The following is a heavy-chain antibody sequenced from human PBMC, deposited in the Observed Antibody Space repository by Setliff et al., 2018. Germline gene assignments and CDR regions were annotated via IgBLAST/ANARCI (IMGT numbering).Heavy chain of an antibody. V-gene: IGHV4-34*01. CDR3: ARQRLGLFDP. Sequence: SETLSLTCAVYGGSFSTYYWIWIRQPPGKGLEWIGEINHSGSTNYNPSLKSRVTISVDTSKNQSSLKLSSVTAADTAVYYCARQRLGLFDPWGQGTLVTVSS. CDR1: GGSFSTYY. J-gene: IGHJ5*02. D-gene: IGHD3-10*01. CDR2: INHSGST.